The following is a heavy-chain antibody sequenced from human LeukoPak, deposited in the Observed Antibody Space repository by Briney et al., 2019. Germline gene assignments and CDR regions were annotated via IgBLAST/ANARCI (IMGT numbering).Heavy chain of an antibody. CDR2: ISSSGSTI. D-gene: IGHD3-10*02. Sequence: GGSLRLSCVASGFTFSNYGMNWVRQAPGQGLEWVSYISSSGSTIYYADSVKGRFTISRDNAKNSLYLQMNSLRAEDTAVYYCAELGITMIGGVWGKGTTVTISS. V-gene: IGHV3-48*04. CDR1: GFTFSNYG. CDR3: AELGITMIGGV. J-gene: IGHJ6*04.